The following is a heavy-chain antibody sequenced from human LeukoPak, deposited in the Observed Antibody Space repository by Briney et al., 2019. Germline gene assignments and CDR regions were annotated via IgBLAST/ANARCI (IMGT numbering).Heavy chain of an antibody. CDR3: AKGGHPAVVTTRFDS. J-gene: IGHJ5*01. D-gene: IGHD2-21*02. Sequence: GGSLRLSCAASGFTFDTYGMSWVRQAPGKXXXXXXXISGSGNYMYYKDSVKGRFTISRDNSKNTLLLQMNSLRAEDSAVYYCAKGGHPAVVTTRFDSWGQGTLVTVSS. CDR1: GFTFDTYG. V-gene: IGHV3-23*01. CDR2: ISGSGNYM.